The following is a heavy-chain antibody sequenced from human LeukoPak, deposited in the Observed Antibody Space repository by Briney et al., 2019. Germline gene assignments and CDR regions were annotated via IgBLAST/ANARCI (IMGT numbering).Heavy chain of an antibody. CDR2: IIPILGIA. CDR3: ARGGTSQVQLEMDY. Sequence: ASVKVSCKASGGTFSSYAISWVRQAPGQGLEWMGRIIPILGIANYAQKFQGRVTITAGKSTSTAYMELSSLRSEDTAVYYCARGGTSQVQLEMDYWGQGTLVTVSS. V-gene: IGHV1-69*04. J-gene: IGHJ4*02. D-gene: IGHD1-1*01. CDR1: GGTFSSYA.